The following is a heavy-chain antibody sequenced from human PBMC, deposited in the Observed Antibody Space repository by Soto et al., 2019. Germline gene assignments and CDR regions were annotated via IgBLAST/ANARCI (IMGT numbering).Heavy chain of an antibody. V-gene: IGHV3-23*01. Sequence: GGSLRLSCAASGFTFSSYAMSWVRQAPGKGLEWVSAISGSGGSTYYADSVKGRFTISRDNSKNTLYLQMNSLRAEDTAVYYCANFLEPQQLVPPGYYYYYYGMDVWGQGTTVTVSS. CDR2: ISGSGGST. D-gene: IGHD6-13*01. CDR1: GFTFSSYA. CDR3: ANFLEPQQLVPPGYYYYYYGMDV. J-gene: IGHJ6*02.